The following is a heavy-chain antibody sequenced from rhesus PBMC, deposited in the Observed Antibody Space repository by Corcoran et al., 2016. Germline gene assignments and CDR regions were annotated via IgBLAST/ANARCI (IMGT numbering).Heavy chain of an antibody. CDR2: IYGSSGST. CDR3: ARGANWNYGY. D-gene: IGHD1-26*01. CDR1: GGSISDNYY. Sequence: QVQLQESGPGLVKPSETLSLTCAVPGGSISDNYYWYWIRQPPGKGLEWMGYIYGSSGSTYYNPSLKSRVTISKDTSKNQFSLKLSSMTAADTAVYYCARGANWNYGYWGQGVLVTVSS. V-gene: IGHV4S7*01. J-gene: IGHJ4*01.